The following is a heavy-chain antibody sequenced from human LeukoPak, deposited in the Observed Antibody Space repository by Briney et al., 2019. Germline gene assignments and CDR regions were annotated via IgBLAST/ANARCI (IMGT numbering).Heavy chain of an antibody. D-gene: IGHD3-10*01. Sequence: ASVKVSCKASGYTFTSYGISWVRQAPGQGLEWMGWISAYNGNTNYAQKLQGRVTMTTDTSTSTAYMELRSLRPDDTAVYYCARGGFGELLYDYYYYYMDVWGKGTTVTVSS. CDR3: ARGGFGELLYDYYYYYMDV. CDR1: GYTFTSYG. V-gene: IGHV1-18*01. J-gene: IGHJ6*03. CDR2: ISAYNGNT.